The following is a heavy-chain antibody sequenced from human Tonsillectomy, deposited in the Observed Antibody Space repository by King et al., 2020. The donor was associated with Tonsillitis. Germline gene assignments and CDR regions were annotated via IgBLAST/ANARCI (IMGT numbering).Heavy chain of an antibody. CDR2: INHSGST. CDR1: GGSFSGYY. Sequence: VQLQQWGAGLLKPSETLSLTCGVYGGSFSGYYWSWIRQPPGKGLEWIGEINHSGSTNYNPSLKSRVTISVDTSKNQFSLKLSSVTAADTAVYYCARGPIRGYIYSYFDYWGQGTLVTVSS. D-gene: IGHD5-18*01. CDR3: ARGPIRGYIYSYFDY. J-gene: IGHJ4*02. V-gene: IGHV4-34*01.